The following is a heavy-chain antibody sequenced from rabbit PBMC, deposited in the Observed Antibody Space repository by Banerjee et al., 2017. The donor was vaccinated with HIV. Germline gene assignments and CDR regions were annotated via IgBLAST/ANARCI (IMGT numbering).Heavy chain of an antibody. CDR1: GLDFGASYW. CDR3: ARGAGDAAYGHYFDL. D-gene: IGHD6-1*01. J-gene: IGHJ4*01. Sequence: QQQLEESGGGLVRPGGSLTLTCKASGLDFGASYWICWVRQAPGKGLEWIGCIYTRTNSAYYATWVNGRVTISRSTSLSTVDLEVTSLTVADTATWFCARGAGDAAYGHYFDLWGPGTLVTVS. V-gene: IGHV1S43*01. CDR2: IYTRTNSA.